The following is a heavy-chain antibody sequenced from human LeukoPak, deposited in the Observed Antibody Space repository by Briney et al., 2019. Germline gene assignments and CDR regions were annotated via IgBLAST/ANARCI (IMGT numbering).Heavy chain of an antibody. CDR2: IYPGDSTT. J-gene: IGHJ4*02. CDR1: GYSFTNYW. D-gene: IGHD3-10*01. Sequence: GESLKISCKGSGYSFTNYWIGWVRQMPGKGLEWMGIIYPGDSTTTYSPSFQGQVTISADKSISTAYLQWSSLKASDTAIYFCALHPAQGSGSLDFWGQGTLVTVSS. V-gene: IGHV5-51*01. CDR3: ALHPAQGSGSLDF.